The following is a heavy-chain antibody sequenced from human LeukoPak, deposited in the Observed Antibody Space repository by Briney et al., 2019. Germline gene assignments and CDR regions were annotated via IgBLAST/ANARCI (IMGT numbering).Heavy chain of an antibody. J-gene: IGHJ4*02. CDR2: SHYSGTT. CDR1: GASISSGGYY. CDR3: ARDGPTSVL. D-gene: IGHD1-1*01. Sequence: PSQTLSLTCTVSGASISSGGYYWSWIRQQPGKGLEWIGYSHYSGTTYYNTSLKSRVAISVDTSKNQFSLKLSSVTAADTAVYYCARDGPTSVLWGQGTLVTVPS. V-gene: IGHV4-31*03.